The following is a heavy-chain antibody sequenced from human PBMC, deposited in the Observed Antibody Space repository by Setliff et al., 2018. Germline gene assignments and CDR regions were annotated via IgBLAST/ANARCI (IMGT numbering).Heavy chain of an antibody. Sequence: HPGGSLRLSCAASGFTFSTYGLNWVRQAPGKGLEWISYLNNDGTTIYYADSVRGRFTISRDNARDPLYLQMNSLRAEDTAVYYCVRDTTSGWMLTNWGQGTLVTVSS. CDR1: GFTFSTYG. CDR3: VRDTTSGWMLTN. J-gene: IGHJ4*02. D-gene: IGHD6-25*01. CDR2: LNNDGTTI. V-gene: IGHV3-48*04.